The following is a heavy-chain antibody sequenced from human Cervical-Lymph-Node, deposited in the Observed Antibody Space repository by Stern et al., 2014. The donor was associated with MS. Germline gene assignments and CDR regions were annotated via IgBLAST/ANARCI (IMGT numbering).Heavy chain of an antibody. CDR2: IIPILGIA. Sequence: QVQLVQSGAEVNKPGSSVKVSCKASGGTFSNYTIRWVRQAPGQGLEWMGRIIPILGIANYAQTVKGRVTISAAKSTSTAYMELSSLRSEDTAGYYCASFVVVTDAFDPWGQGTLVTVSS. V-gene: IGHV1-69*02. CDR3: ASFVVVTDAFDP. CDR1: GGTFSNYT. J-gene: IGHJ5*02. D-gene: IGHD2-21*02.